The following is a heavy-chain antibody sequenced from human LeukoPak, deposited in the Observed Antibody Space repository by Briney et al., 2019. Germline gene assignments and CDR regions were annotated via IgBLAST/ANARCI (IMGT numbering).Heavy chain of an antibody. CDR2: ISSSGSTI. Sequence: SGGSLRLSCVASGFTFSDYYMSWIRQAPGKGLEWVSYISSSGSTIYYADSVKGRFTISRDNAKNSLYLQMNSLRAEDTAVYYCARGGYSSGWSPRYTRRNWFDPWGQGTLVTVSS. CDR1: GFTFSDYY. J-gene: IGHJ5*02. D-gene: IGHD6-19*01. CDR3: ARGGYSSGWSPRYTRRNWFDP. V-gene: IGHV3-11*04.